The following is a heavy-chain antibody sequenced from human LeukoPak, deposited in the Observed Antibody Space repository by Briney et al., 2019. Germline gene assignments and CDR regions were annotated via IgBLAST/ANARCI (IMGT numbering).Heavy chain of an antibody. V-gene: IGHV3-7*01. CDR1: GFTFSIYE. CDR2: IKHDGSDK. J-gene: IGHJ4*02. Sequence: PGGSLRLSCEASGFTFSIYEVNWVRQAPGKGLDWVANIKHDGSDKYYVDSVKDRFTISRDNAKNSLYLQMNSLRAEDTAVYYCAKDRLLNCRGDCYIFDYWGQGTVVTVSS. D-gene: IGHD2-21*02. CDR3: AKDRLLNCRGDCYIFDY.